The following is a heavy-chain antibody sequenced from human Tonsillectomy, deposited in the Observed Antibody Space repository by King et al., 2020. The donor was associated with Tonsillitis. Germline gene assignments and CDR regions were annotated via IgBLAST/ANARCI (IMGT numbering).Heavy chain of an antibody. Sequence: EVQLVESGGGLVQPGGSLRLSCVASGFSFSNYWMSWVRQAPGKGLEWVANIKQDVNEKSYVDSVKGRFTISRDNGKNSVFLQMNSLRAEDTAVYYCARAPSYSTGWYIWDAFDIWGQGTMVTVSS. J-gene: IGHJ3*02. CDR3: ARAPSYSTGWYIWDAFDI. D-gene: IGHD6-19*01. CDR1: GFSFSNYW. CDR2: IKQDVNEK. V-gene: IGHV3-7*01.